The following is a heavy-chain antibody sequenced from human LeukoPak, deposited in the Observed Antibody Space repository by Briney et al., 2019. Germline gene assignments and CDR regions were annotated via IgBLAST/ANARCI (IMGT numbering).Heavy chain of an antibody. CDR1: GGTFSSYA. Sequence: GASVKVSCKASGGTFSSYAISWVRQAPGKGLEWVSVIYSGGSTYYADSVKGRFTISRDNSKNTLYLQMNSLRAEDTAVYYCARWGSSSWFHCFDYWGQGTLVTVSS. D-gene: IGHD6-13*01. V-gene: IGHV3-66*01. CDR3: ARWGSSSWFHCFDY. J-gene: IGHJ4*02. CDR2: IYSGGST.